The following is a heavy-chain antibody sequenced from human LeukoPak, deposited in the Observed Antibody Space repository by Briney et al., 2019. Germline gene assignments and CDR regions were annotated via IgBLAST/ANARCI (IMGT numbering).Heavy chain of an antibody. D-gene: IGHD1-1*01. CDR3: AKDGVQLERRANYYYYMDV. J-gene: IGHJ6*03. CDR2: ISYDGSKR. V-gene: IGHV3-30*04. CDR1: GFTFRSYA. Sequence: GGSLRLSCAASGFTFRSYAMHWVRQAPGKGLEWVALISYDGSKRYFADSVKGRFTISRDNSQNTLYLQMNSLTTEDTAVYYCAKDGVQLERRANYYYYMDVWGKGTTVTISS.